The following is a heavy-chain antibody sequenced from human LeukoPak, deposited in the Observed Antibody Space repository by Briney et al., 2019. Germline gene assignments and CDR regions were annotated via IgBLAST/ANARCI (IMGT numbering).Heavy chain of an antibody. D-gene: IGHD3-3*01. CDR2: INGYGSIT. CDR1: GFTFETYW. CDR3: ARARVEEAPTVRLRFLEWYGEGFDP. J-gene: IGHJ5*02. Sequence: GGSLRLSCAASGFTFETYWMHWVRQAPGKGLEWVSCINGYGSITNYADSVKGRFTISRDNAKNTLYLQMNSLRVEDTAVYYCARARVEEAPTVRLRFLEWYGEGFDPWGQGTLVTVSS. V-gene: IGHV3-74*01.